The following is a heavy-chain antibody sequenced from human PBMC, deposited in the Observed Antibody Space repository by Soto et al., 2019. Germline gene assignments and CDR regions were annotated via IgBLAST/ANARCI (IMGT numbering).Heavy chain of an antibody. V-gene: IGHV1-8*01. CDR1: GYTFTSYD. CDR2: MNPNSGNT. D-gene: IGHD3-22*01. J-gene: IGHJ5*02. CDR3: AVYYYDSSGYIRRFDP. Sequence: ASVKVSCKASGYTFTSYDINWVRQATGQGLEWMGWMNPNSGNTGYAQKFQGRVTMTRNTSISTAYMELSSLRSEDTAVYYCAVYYYDSSGYIRRFDPWGQGTLVTVSS.